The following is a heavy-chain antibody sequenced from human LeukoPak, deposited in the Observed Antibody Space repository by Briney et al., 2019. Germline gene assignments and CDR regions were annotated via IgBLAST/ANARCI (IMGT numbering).Heavy chain of an antibody. Sequence: ASVKVSCKASGYTFTKYDMNGVRQATGQGLECMGWMNPNSGNTGYAQKFQGRVTMTRNTSISTAYMELSSLRSEDTAVYYCARAVHTTYYDFWSGYLDPCMDVWGKGTTVTVSS. J-gene: IGHJ6*03. V-gene: IGHV1-8*01. CDR1: GYTFTKYD. D-gene: IGHD3-3*01. CDR3: ARAVHTTYYDFWSGYLDPCMDV. CDR2: MNPNSGNT.